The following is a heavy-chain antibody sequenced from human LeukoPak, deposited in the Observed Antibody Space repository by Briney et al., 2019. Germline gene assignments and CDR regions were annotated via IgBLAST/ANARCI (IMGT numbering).Heavy chain of an antibody. CDR2: IYYSGST. CDR3: ARERAAAGIDY. V-gene: IGHV4-59*01. Sequence: PSETLSLTCTVSGGSISSYYWSWIRQPPGKGLEWIGYIYYSGSTNYNPSLKSRVTISVDTSKNQFSLKLSSVTAADTAVYYCARERAAAGIDYWGQGTLVTVSS. J-gene: IGHJ4*02. D-gene: IGHD6-13*01. CDR1: GGSISSYY.